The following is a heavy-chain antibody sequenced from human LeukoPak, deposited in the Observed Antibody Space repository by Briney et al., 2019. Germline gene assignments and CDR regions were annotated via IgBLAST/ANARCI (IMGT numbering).Heavy chain of an antibody. D-gene: IGHD6-13*01. V-gene: IGHV4-59*01. CDR3: ARDQQLVGYFDY. CDR1: GGSISSYY. J-gene: IGHJ4*02. Sequence: SETLSLTCTVSGGSISSYYWSWIRQPPGKGLEWIGYIYYGGSTNYNPSLKSRVTISVDTSKNQFSMKLSSVTAADTAVYYCARDQQLVGYFDYWGQGTLVTVSS. CDR2: IYYGGST.